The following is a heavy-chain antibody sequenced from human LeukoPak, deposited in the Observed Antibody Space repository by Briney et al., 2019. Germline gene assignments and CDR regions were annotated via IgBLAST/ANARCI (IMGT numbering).Heavy chain of an antibody. J-gene: IGHJ6*02. V-gene: IGHV1-46*01. D-gene: IGHD2-2*01. CDR1: GYTFTSYY. Sequence: ASVKVSCKASGYTFTSYYMHWVRQAPGQGLEWMGIINPSGGSTSNAQKFQGRVTMTRDTSTSTVYMELSSLRSEDTAVYYCARGGPAASTLFYYYYGMDVWGRGTTITVSS. CDR3: ARGGPAASTLFYYYYGMDV. CDR2: INPSGGST.